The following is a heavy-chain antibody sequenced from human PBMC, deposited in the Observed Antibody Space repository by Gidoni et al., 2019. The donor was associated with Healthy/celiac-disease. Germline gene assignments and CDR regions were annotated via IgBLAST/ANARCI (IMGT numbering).Heavy chain of an antibody. Sequence: VQLVESGGGVVRPGGSLRLYCAASGFTFEDYGMRVVRPAPGKGLEWGSGINWNGGSTGYADSVKCRFTISRDNAKNSLYLQMNSLRAEDTALYHCARGGYRLYYYYMDVWGKGTTVTVSS. CDR3: ARGGYRLYYYYMDV. D-gene: IGHD5-18*01. J-gene: IGHJ6*03. CDR1: GFTFEDYG. V-gene: IGHV3-20*01. CDR2: INWNGGST.